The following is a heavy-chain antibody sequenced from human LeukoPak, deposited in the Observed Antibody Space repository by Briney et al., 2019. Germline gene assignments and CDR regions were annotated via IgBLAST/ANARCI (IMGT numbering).Heavy chain of an antibody. CDR2: ISYSGNT. Sequence: SETLSLTSTVSGGSINSYYWNWIRQPPGKGLEWIGYISYSGNTNYNPSLKSRVTISVDTSKNQFSLKLSSVTAADTAVYYCARLRSFDWYNFDYWGQGTLVTVSS. D-gene: IGHD3-9*01. J-gene: IGHJ4*02. CDR3: ARLRSFDWYNFDY. V-gene: IGHV4-59*01. CDR1: GGSINSYY.